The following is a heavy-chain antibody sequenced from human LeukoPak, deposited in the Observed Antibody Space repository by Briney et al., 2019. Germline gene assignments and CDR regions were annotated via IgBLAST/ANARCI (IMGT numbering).Heavy chain of an antibody. Sequence: SQTLSLTCTVSGGSTSSGGYYWSWIRQHPGKGLEWIGYIYYSGSTYYNPSLKGRVTISVDTSKNQFSLKPSSVTAADTAVYYCARSEIDRGWLYQHRNYYFDYWGQGTLVTVSS. CDR1: GGSTSSGGYY. J-gene: IGHJ4*02. D-gene: IGHD1-14*01. CDR3: ARSEIDRGWLYQHRNYYFDY. V-gene: IGHV4-31*03. CDR2: IYYSGST.